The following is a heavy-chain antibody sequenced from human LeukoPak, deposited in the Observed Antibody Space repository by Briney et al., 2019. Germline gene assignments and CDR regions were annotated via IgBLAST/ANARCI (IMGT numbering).Heavy chain of an antibody. Sequence: GSLRLSCAASGFTLSRYSMNWVRQAPGKGLEWVSYISSSSSTIYYADSVKGRFTISRDNAKNSLYLQMNSPRAEDTAAYYCARDRIEYGDYYFDYWGQGTLVTVSS. CDR2: ISSSSSTI. D-gene: IGHD4-17*01. CDR3: ARDRIEYGDYYFDY. V-gene: IGHV3-48*01. CDR1: GFTLSRYS. J-gene: IGHJ4*02.